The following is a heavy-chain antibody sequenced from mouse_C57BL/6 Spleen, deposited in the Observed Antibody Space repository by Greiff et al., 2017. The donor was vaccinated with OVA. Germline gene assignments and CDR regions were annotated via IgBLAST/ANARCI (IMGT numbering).Heavy chain of an antibody. J-gene: IGHJ2*01. CDR1: GFTFTDYY. CDR3: TRYEATFDY. V-gene: IGHV7-3*01. CDR2: IRNKANGYTT. Sequence: EVQVVESGGGLVQPGGSLSLSCAASGFTFTDYYMSWVRQPPGKALEWLGFIRNKANGYTTEYSASVTGRFTISRDNSQSILYLQTTAHRAVYSAACYCTRYEATFDYWGQGTTLTVSS.